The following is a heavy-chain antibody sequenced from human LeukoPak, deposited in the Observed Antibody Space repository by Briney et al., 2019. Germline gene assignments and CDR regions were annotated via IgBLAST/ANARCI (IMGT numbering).Heavy chain of an antibody. CDR3: AREGRYGYFDY. Sequence: ASVKVSCKASGYTFTGYYMHWVRQAPGKGLEWMGWINPNSGGTNYAQNFQGRVTMTRDTSISTAYMELSRLRSDDTAVYYCAREGRYGYFDYWGQGTLVTVSS. J-gene: IGHJ4*02. V-gene: IGHV1-2*02. CDR1: GYTFTGYY. CDR2: INPNSGGT. D-gene: IGHD5-18*01.